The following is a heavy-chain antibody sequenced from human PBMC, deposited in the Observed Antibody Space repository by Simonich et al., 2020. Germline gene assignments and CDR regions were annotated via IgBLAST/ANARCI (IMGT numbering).Heavy chain of an antibody. CDR2: ISAYKGNT. J-gene: IGHJ4*02. CDR1: GYTFTSYG. Sequence: QVQLVQSGAEVKKPGASVKVSCKASGYTFTSYGISWVRQAPGQGLEWMGWISAYKGNTNYAQKLKGRVTMTTDTSTSTAYMELRSLRADDTAVYYWARDQGGRAAAATDYWGQGTLVTVSS. D-gene: IGHD6-13*01. CDR3: ARDQGGRAAAATDY. V-gene: IGHV1-18*01.